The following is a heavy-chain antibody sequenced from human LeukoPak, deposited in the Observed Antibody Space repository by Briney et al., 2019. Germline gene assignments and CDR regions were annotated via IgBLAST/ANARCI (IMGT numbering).Heavy chain of an antibody. Sequence: SETLSLTCTVSGYSISSGYYWGWIRQPPGKGLEWIGSIYHSGRTFYNPSLKSRVTISVDTSKNQFSLKLSSVTAADTAVYYCARTTEAHSWRTRYYDYYMDVWGKGTTVAVSS. V-gene: IGHV4-38-2*02. CDR3: ARTTEAHSWRTRYYDYYMDV. D-gene: IGHD6-13*01. CDR1: GYSISSGYY. CDR2: IYHSGRT. J-gene: IGHJ6*03.